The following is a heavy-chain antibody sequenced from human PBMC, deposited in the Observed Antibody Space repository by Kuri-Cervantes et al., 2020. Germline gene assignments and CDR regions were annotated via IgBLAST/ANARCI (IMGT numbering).Heavy chain of an antibody. CDR2: FDPEDGET. J-gene: IGHJ4*02. CDR1: GYTLTELS. Sequence: ASVKVSCKVSGYTLTELSMHWVRRAPGKGLEWMGGFDPEDGETIYAQKFQGGVTMTEDTSTDTAYMELSSLRSEDTAVYYCATDWGWSRDYWGQGTLVTVSS. D-gene: IGHD3-16*01. V-gene: IGHV1-24*01. CDR3: ATDWGWSRDY.